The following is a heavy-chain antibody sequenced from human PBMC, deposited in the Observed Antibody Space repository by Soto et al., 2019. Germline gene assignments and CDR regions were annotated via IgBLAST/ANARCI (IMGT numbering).Heavy chain of an antibody. CDR2: IIPIFGTA. CDR3: ARAVTIFGVGGYYYYYGRDV. V-gene: IGHV1-69*01. J-gene: IGHJ6*02. D-gene: IGHD3-3*01. Sequence: QVQLVQSGAEVKKPGSSVKVSCKASGGTFSSYAISWVRQAPGQGLEWMGGIIPIFGTANYAQKFQGRVTITADEATSTAYMELSSLRSEDTAVYYCARAVTIFGVGGYYYYYGRDVWGQGTTVTVSS. CDR1: GGTFSSYA.